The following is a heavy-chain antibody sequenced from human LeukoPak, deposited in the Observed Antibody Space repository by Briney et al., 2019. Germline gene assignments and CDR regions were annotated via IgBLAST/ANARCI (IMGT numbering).Heavy chain of an antibody. CDR2: ISSSGSTI. V-gene: IGHV3-11*04. Sequence: GGSLRLSCAASGFTFSDYYMSWIRQAPGKGLEWVSYISSSGSTIYYADSVKGRFTISRDNSKNTLYLQMNSLRAEDTAVYYCAKDHASIRFLEWLPYYYYYMDVWGKGTTVTVSS. CDR1: GFTFSDYY. D-gene: IGHD3-3*01. CDR3: AKDHASIRFLEWLPYYYYYMDV. J-gene: IGHJ6*03.